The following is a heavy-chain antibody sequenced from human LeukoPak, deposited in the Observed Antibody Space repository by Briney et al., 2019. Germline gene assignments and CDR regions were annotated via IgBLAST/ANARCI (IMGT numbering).Heavy chain of an antibody. CDR2: IYAGGNT. V-gene: IGHV4-4*07. D-gene: IGHD3-22*01. CDR3: ARSDYYDSSGLGLEYYYYMDV. J-gene: IGHJ6*03. CDR1: GESTRSYY. Sequence: SETLSVTCTVSGESTRSYYWSWIRQPAGKGLEWIGRIYAGGNTNYNPSLKSRVTMSVDTSKNQFSLKLSSVTAADTAVYYCARSDYYDSSGLGLEYYYYMDVWGKGTTVTISS.